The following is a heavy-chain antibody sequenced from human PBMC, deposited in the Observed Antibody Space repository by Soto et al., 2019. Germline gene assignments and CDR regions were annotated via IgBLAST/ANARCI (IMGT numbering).Heavy chain of an antibody. Sequence: GASVKVSCKAYGYTFSSYGLSWVRQAHGQGLEWMGWISAYSGNTVYTQRFKGRLTMATDTSTDTAYMELSSLRSEDTAVYYCATDRRYSYGYHYWGQGTLVTVSS. J-gene: IGHJ4*02. D-gene: IGHD5-18*01. V-gene: IGHV1-18*01. CDR1: GYTFSSYG. CDR3: ATDRRYSYGYHY. CDR2: ISAYSGNT.